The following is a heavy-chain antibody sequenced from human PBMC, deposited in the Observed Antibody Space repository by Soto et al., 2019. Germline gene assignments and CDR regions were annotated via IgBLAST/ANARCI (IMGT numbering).Heavy chain of an antibody. V-gene: IGHV5-51*01. D-gene: IGHD1-1*01. CDR3: ARVEGALDAFDI. Sequence: PXXSLKISFKGSGYSFTSYWIGWVLQMPGKGLEWMGIIYPGDSDTRYSPSFQGQVTISADKSISTAYLQWSSMKASDTAMYYCARVEGALDAFDIWGQGTMVTVSS. J-gene: IGHJ3*02. CDR1: GYSFTSYW. CDR2: IYPGDSDT.